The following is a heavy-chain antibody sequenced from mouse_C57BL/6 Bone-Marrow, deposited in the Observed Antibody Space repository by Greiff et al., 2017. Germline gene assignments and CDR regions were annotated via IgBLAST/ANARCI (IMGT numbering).Heavy chain of an antibody. Sequence: QVQLQQPGAELVKPGASVKMSCKASGYTFTSYWITWVKQRPGQGLEWIGDIYPGSGSTNSNEKFKSKATLTVDTSSSTAYMQLSSLTSEDSAVYYCARRPGYDGYPYWYFDVWGTGTTVTVSS. CDR2: IYPGSGST. D-gene: IGHD2-3*01. V-gene: IGHV1-55*01. J-gene: IGHJ1*03. CDR1: GYTFTSYW. CDR3: ARRPGYDGYPYWYFDV.